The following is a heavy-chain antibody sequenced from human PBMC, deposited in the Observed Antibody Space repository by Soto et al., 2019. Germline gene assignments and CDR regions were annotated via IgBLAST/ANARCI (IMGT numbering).Heavy chain of an antibody. J-gene: IGHJ6*02. Sequence: QVQLQQWGAGLLKPSETLSLTCAVYGGSFSGYYWSWIRQPPGKGLEWIGEINHSGSTNYNPSLKSRSTISVDTPKNQSSLQLSSVTAADTAVYYCARVTGRYYYGMDVWGQGTTVTVSS. CDR3: ARVTGRYYYGMDV. V-gene: IGHV4-34*01. CDR2: INHSGST. CDR1: GGSFSGYY.